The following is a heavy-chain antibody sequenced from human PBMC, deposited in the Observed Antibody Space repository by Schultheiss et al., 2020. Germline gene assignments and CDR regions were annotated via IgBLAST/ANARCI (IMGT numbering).Heavy chain of an antibody. CDR3: ARDWRDGYNPSRLVYFDY. D-gene: IGHD5-24*01. Sequence: ASVKVSCKASGGTFSSYAISWVRQAPGLGLEWLGWISAYNGDTDFAQKFQGRVTMTRDTSTSTVYMELSSLRSEDTAVYYCARDWRDGYNPSRLVYFDYWGQGTLVTGSS. CDR2: ISAYNGDT. J-gene: IGHJ4*02. CDR1: GGTFSSYA. V-gene: IGHV1-18*01.